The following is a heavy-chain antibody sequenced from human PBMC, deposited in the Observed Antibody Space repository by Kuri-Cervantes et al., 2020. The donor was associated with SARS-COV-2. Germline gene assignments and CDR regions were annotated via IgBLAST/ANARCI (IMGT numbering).Heavy chain of an antibody. CDR1: GYTFTGYY. CDR3: ARRSRGARWFDP. D-gene: IGHD3-16*01. V-gene: IGHV1-2*02. Sequence: ASVKVSCKASGYTFTGYYMRWVRQAPGQGLEWMGWINPNSGGTNYAQKFQGRVTMTRDTSISTAYMELSRLRSDDTAVYYCARRSRGARWFDPWGQGTLVTVSS. CDR2: INPNSGGT. J-gene: IGHJ5*02.